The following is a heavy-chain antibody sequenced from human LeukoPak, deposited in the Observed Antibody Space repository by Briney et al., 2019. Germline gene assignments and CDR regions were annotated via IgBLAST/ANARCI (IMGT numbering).Heavy chain of an antibody. D-gene: IGHD3-16*01. CDR2: IYYSADT. V-gene: IGHV4-59*01. CDR1: GGSISNYY. CDR3: ASSHPLGSNNDYYTPFDY. Sequence: SETLSLTCSVSGGSISNYYWSWIRQPPGKALEWIGYIYYSADTNYTPSPTRRVTLSVDMSKNQFTLRLPSVTAADTAVYYCASSHPLGSNNDYYTPFDYWGQGALVTVSS. J-gene: IGHJ4*02.